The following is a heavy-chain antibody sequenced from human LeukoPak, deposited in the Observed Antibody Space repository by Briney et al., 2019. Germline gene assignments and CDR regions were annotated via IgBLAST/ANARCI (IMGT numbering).Heavy chain of an antibody. CDR2: IYTSGST. CDR3: ARESYSSSWVTGGEDYYYYMDV. Sequence: SETLSLTCTVSGGSISSGSYYWSWIRQPAGKGLEWIGRIYTSGSTNYNPSLKSRVTISVDTSKNQFSLKLSSVTAADTAVYYCARESYSSSWVTGGEDYYYYMDVWGKGTTVTVSS. J-gene: IGHJ6*03. D-gene: IGHD6-13*01. V-gene: IGHV4-61*02. CDR1: GGSISSGSYY.